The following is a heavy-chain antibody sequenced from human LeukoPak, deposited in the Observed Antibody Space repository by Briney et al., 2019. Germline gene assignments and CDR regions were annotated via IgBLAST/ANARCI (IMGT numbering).Heavy chain of an antibody. Sequence: SSETLSLTCTVSGGPISSYYWSWIRQPPGRGLERIGYISYNGSTNYNPSLKNQVNISVDKSKNQFPLNTNSVTAADTAVYYCARMGSGWRHGFDYWGQGTLVTASS. CDR1: GGPISSYY. CDR3: ARMGSGWRHGFDY. J-gene: IGHJ4*02. V-gene: IGHV4-59*01. CDR2: ISYNGST. D-gene: IGHD6-19*01.